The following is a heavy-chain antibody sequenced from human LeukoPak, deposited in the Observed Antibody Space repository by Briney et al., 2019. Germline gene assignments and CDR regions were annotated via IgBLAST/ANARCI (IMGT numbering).Heavy chain of an antibody. J-gene: IGHJ4*02. CDR1: GGSISSSSYY. CDR2: INHSGST. D-gene: IGHD3-22*01. V-gene: IGHV4-39*07. Sequence: SETLSLTCTVSGGSISSSSYYWGWIHQPPGKGLEWIGEINHSGSTNYNPSLKNRVTISVDTSKNQFSLKLSSVTAADTAVYYCARGSAGDSSGSYDYWGQGTLVTVSS. CDR3: ARGSAGDSSGSYDY.